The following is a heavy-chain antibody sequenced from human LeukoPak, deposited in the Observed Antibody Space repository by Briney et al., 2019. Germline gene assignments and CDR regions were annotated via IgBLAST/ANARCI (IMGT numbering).Heavy chain of an antibody. V-gene: IGHV4-38-2*01. J-gene: IGHJ4*02. D-gene: IGHD3-10*01. CDR1: GYSISSGYY. CDR2: IYHSGST. Sequence: PSETLSLXCAVSGYSISSGYYWGWIRQPPGRGLEWMGSIYHSGSTYYNPSLKSRVTISVDTSKNQFSLKLSSVTAADTAVYYCARHSDVWFGELLANFDYWGQGTLVTVSS. CDR3: ARHSDVWFGELLANFDY.